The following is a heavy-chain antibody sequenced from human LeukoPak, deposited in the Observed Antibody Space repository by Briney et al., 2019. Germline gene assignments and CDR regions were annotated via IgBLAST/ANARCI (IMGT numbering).Heavy chain of an antibody. D-gene: IGHD3-16*02. CDR3: ARGFYDYVWGSYRFNYFDY. CDR1: GYSISSGYY. J-gene: IGHJ4*02. Sequence: SETLSLTCAVSGYSISSGYYWGWIRQPPGKGLEWIGSIYHSRSTYYNPSLKSRVTISVDTSKNQFSLKLSSVTAADTAVYYCARGFYDYVWGSYRFNYFDYWGQGTLVTVSS. CDR2: IYHSRST. V-gene: IGHV4-38-2*01.